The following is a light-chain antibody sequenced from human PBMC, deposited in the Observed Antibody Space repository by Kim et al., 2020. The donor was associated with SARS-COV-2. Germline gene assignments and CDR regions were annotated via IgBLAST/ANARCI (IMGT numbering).Light chain of an antibody. J-gene: IGKJ2*01. V-gene: IGKV1-39*01. CDR3: KQSYSTPYT. CDR2: AAS. Sequence: DIQMTQSPSSLSASVGDRVTITCRASQSISSYLNWYQQKPGKAPKLLIYAASSLQSGVPSRFSGSGSGTDFTLTIRSLQPEDFATYSSKQSYSTPYTLGQGTKLE. CDR1: QSISSY.